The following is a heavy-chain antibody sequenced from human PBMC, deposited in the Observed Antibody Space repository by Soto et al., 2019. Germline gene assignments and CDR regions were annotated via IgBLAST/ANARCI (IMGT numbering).Heavy chain of an antibody. CDR2: IYYSGST. J-gene: IGHJ5*02. V-gene: IGHV4-39*01. CDR1: GGSISSSSYF. CDR3: ATSNWFDP. Sequence: QLQLQESGPGLVKPSETLSLTCTVSGGSISSSSYFWGWIRQPPGKGLEWIGTIYYSGSTYYNPSLKSRAPISVDTSKNQFSLKLSSVPAADTAVYYCATSNWFDPWGQGTLVTVSS.